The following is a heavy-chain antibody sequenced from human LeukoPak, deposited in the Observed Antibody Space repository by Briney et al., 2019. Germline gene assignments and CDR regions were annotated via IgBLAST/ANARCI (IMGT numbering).Heavy chain of an antibody. J-gene: IGHJ4*02. V-gene: IGHV3-74*01. D-gene: IGHD5-18*01. Sequence: GGSLRLSCAASGFTFSGHWMHWVRHAPGKGLVWVSLIKSDGSTTKYADSVKGRFTISRDNAKNTLYLHMNSLRAEDTALYYCARDVRGGYHDYWGQGTLVTVSS. CDR3: ARDVRGGYHDY. CDR2: IKSDGSTT. CDR1: GFTFSGHW.